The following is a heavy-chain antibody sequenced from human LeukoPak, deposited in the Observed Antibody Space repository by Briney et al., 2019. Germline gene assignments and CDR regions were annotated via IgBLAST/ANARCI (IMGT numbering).Heavy chain of an antibody. CDR1: HGSISPYY. CDR2: IYASGST. J-gene: IGHJ4*02. V-gene: IGHV4-4*07. D-gene: IGHD6-6*01. Sequence: PSETLSLTCSVSHGSISPYYWSWIRQPAGKGLEWIGRIYASGSTNYNPSLSSRVTMSVDTSKSQFSLNLNSMTAADTAVYYCARGDSSSARFFDYWGQGIPVTVSS. CDR3: ARGDSSSARFFDY.